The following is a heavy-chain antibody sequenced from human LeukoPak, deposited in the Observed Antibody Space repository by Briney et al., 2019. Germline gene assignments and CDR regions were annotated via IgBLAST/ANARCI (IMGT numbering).Heavy chain of an antibody. CDR3: AKRRTFSSTDIAAAAPFDS. D-gene: IGHD6-13*01. CDR2: ISYDGSNK. CDR1: GFTFSSYA. V-gene: IGHV3-30-3*02. J-gene: IGHJ4*02. Sequence: GGSLRLSCAASGFTFSSYAMHWVRQAPGKGLEWVAVISYDGSNKYYADSVKGRFTISRDNSKNTLYLQMNSLRVEDTAVYYCAKRRTFSSTDIAAAAPFDSWGQGTLVTVSS.